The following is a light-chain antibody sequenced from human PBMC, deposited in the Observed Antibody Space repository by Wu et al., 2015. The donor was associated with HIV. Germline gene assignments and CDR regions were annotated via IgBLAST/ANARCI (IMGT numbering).Light chain of an antibody. CDR3: QQSSSWPLT. V-gene: IGKV3-11*01. CDR1: QSVSNY. Sequence: EIVLTQSPATLSLSPGERATLSCRASQSVSNYLAWYQQKPGQSPRLLIYDSSNRATGIPAKFSGSGSETDFTLTISSLDLEDFAVYYCQQSSSWPLTFGQGTRLXIK. CDR2: DSS. J-gene: IGKJ5*01.